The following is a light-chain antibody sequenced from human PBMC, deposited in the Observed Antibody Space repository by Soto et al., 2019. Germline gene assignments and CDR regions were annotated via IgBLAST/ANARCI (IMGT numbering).Light chain of an antibody. V-gene: IGLV4-69*01. CDR1: SGHNSYA. Sequence: QAVLTQSPSASASLGASVKLTCTLSSGHNSYAIAWHQQQPEKGPRYLMKLNSDGSHNKGDGIPDRFSGSSFGAERYLTISSLQSEDEADYYCQTWGTGIRVFGGGTKVTVL. CDR2: LNSDGSH. J-gene: IGLJ2*01. CDR3: QTWGTGIRV.